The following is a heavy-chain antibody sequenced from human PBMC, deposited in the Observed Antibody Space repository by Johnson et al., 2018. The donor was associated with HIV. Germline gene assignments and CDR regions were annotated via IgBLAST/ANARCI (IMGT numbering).Heavy chain of an antibody. J-gene: IGHJ3*02. CDR2: ISNNGGST. V-gene: IGHV3-64*07. D-gene: IGHD1-26*01. CDR1: GFTFSTYA. Sequence: VQLVESGGGVVQPGRSLRLSCAASGFTFSTYAMHWVRQAPGKGLEYISAISNNGGSTYYAESVRGRFTISRDNSKNTVYLQMGSLRPEDMAVYYCAKDLGSYYAFD. CDR3: AKDLGSYYAFD.